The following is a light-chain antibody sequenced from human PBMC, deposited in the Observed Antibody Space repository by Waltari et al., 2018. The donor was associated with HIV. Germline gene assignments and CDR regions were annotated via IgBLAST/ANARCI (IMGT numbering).Light chain of an antibody. V-gene: IGLV3-9*01. J-gene: IGLJ2*01. CDR3: QVRVSNSVV. Sequence: SYDLTQPLSVSVALGQTATITCGGNNIGRQNVCWYQQRPGQAPVLIIYRDNTRPSGIPARFSGSNSGNTATLTIRRAQAGDEADYYCQVRVSNSVVFGGGTNLTVL. CDR1: NIGRQN. CDR2: RDN.